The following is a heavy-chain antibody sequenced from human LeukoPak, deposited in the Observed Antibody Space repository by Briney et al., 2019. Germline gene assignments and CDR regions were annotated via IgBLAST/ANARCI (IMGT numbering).Heavy chain of an antibody. CDR3: AKSRGYSYGPSYCFDY. Sequence: QPGRSLRLSCAASGFTFNSYAMHWVRQAPGKGLEWVAVISYAGSNKYYADSVKGRFTISRDNSKNTLFLQMSSLRAEDTAVHYCAKSRGYSYGPSYCFDYWGQGTLVTVSS. V-gene: IGHV3-30-3*02. CDR2: ISYAGSNK. J-gene: IGHJ4*02. CDR1: GFTFNSYA. D-gene: IGHD5-18*01.